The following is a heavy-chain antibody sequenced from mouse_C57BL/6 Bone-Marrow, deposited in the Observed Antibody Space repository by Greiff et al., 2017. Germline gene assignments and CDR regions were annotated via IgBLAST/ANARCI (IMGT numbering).Heavy chain of an antibody. J-gene: IGHJ3*01. CDR3: AYGYDGAWFAY. Sequence: QLKEPGPELVKPGASVKISCKASGYSFTAYNLNWVKQSNGQSLEWLGVIHPNYGTTSYNQKFKGKSTLTVDPSSRTAYMQLNSLTSEDSAVYYCAYGYDGAWFAYWGQGTLVTVSA. CDR2: IHPNYGTT. CDR1: GYSFTAYN. D-gene: IGHD2-2*01. V-gene: IGHV1-39*01.